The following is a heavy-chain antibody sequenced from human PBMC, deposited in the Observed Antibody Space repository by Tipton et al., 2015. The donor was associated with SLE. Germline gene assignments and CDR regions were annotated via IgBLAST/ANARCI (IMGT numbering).Heavy chain of an antibody. D-gene: IGHD7-27*01. CDR3: ARRGTGGRSYDY. J-gene: IGHJ4*02. CDR1: GGSISSGSYY. V-gene: IGHV4-39*01. CDR2: ISYGGNT. Sequence: TLSLTCTVSGGSISSGSYYWSWIRQPPGEGLEWIGTISYGGNTYYNPSLKTPVTISVDTSKNQFSLKLGSVTAADTAVYYCARRGTGGRSYDYWGQGTLVTVSS.